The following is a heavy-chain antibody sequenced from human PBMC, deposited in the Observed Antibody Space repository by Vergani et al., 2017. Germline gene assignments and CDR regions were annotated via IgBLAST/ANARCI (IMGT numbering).Heavy chain of an antibody. J-gene: IGHJ3*02. CDR3: AILLGTKPGWLVPYSDAFDI. Sequence: QVQILQSGGGVVQPGGSLRLSCTLSGFTFSSYGMHWVRQAPGKGLEWVAVISYDGSNKYYADSVKGRFTISRDNSKNTLYLQMNSLRAEDTAVYYCAILLGTKPGWLVPYSDAFDIWGQGTMVTVSS. V-gene: IGHV3-30*03. CDR1: GFTFSSYG. CDR2: ISYDGSNK. D-gene: IGHD6-19*01.